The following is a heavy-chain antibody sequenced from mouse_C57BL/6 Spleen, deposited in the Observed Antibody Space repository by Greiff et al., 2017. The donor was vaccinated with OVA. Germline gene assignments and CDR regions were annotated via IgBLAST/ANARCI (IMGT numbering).Heavy chain of an antibody. J-gene: IGHJ4*01. D-gene: IGHD1-1*01. V-gene: IGHV5-15*01. CDR2: ISNLAYSI. CDR1: GFTFSDYG. Sequence: EVKLMESGGGLVQPGGSLKLSCAASGFTFSDYGMAWVRQAPRKGPEWVAFISNLAYSIYYADTVTGRFTLSRANAKNTRYLEMRSRRYEDTARYDCARRVITTVVATDYAMDDWGQGTSVTVSS. CDR3: ARRVITTVVATDYAMDD.